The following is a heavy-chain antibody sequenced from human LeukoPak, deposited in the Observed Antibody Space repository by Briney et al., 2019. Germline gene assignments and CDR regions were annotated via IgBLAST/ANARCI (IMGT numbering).Heavy chain of an antibody. J-gene: IGHJ2*01. Sequence: ASVKVSCKASGYTFASYDINWVRQATGQGLEWMGWMNPNSGNTGYAQKFQGRVTMTRNTSISTAYMELSSLRSEDTAVYYCARGYHSSGWYWYFDLWGRGTLVTVSS. CDR3: ARGYHSSGWYWYFDL. D-gene: IGHD6-19*01. CDR2: MNPNSGNT. V-gene: IGHV1-8*01. CDR1: GYTFASYD.